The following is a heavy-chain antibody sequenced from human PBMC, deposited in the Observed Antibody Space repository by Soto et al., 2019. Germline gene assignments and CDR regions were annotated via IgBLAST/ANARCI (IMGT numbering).Heavy chain of an antibody. D-gene: IGHD3-10*01. CDR2: ISPMFGAA. Sequence: QVQLVQSGAEMKKPGSSVKVSCQSSGGTFNTYAMNWVRQAPGQGPEWMGDISPMFGAANYAPKFQGRVTITADEATGTSYMQLRSLTSEDTALYFCAREVQVHTPAFVYWGQGTVVTVPS. J-gene: IGHJ4*02. CDR3: AREVQVHTPAFVY. CDR1: GGTFNTYA. V-gene: IGHV1-69*19.